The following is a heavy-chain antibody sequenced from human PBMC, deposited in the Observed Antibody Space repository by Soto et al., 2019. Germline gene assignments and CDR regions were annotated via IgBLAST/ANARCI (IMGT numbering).Heavy chain of an antibody. CDR1: GGSISSGDYY. D-gene: IGHD2-2*01. V-gene: IGHV4-30-4*01. Sequence: QVQLQESGPGLVKPSQTLSLTCTVSGGSISSGDYYWSWIRQSPGKGLEWIGYIYYSGSTYYNPSLKSRITMSVDTSQNQFSLNLSSVTAADTAVYYCAREDCRSTSCSYSTGSYYFDYWGQGTLVTLSS. CDR2: IYYSGST. CDR3: AREDCRSTSCSYSTGSYYFDY. J-gene: IGHJ4*02.